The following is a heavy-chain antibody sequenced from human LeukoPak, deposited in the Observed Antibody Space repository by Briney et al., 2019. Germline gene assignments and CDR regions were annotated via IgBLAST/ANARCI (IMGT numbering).Heavy chain of an antibody. CDR1: GYTFNTYG. Sequence: ASVKVSCKPYGYTFNTYGITWVRQATGQGLEWMGWMNPNSGNTGSAQKFQGRVTMTRNTSLSTAYMELTSLKSEDTAVYYCARGLGTYWGKDFLNWFDPWGQGTLVTVSS. D-gene: IGHD3-16*01. CDR2: MNPNSGNT. V-gene: IGHV1-8*02. CDR3: ARGLGTYWGKDFLNWFDP. J-gene: IGHJ5*02.